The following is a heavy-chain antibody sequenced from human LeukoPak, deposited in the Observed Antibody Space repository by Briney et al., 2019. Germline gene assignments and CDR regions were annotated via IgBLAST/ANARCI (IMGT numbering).Heavy chain of an antibody. CDR2: ISSSSSSYI. D-gene: IGHD2-2*01. V-gene: IGHV3-21*01. CDR3: ARDLVGYCSSTSCYYLDY. Sequence: GGSLRLSCAASGFTFSSYSMNWVRQAPGKGLEWVSSISSSSSSYIYYADSVKGRFTISRDNAKNSLYLQMNSLRAEDTAVYYCARDLVGYCSSTSCYYLDYWGQGTLVTVSS. CDR1: GFTFSSYS. J-gene: IGHJ4*02.